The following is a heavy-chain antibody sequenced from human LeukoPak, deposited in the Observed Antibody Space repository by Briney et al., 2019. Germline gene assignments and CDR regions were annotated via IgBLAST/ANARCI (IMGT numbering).Heavy chain of an antibody. Sequence: PGGSLRLSCAASGFTFSSYAMHWVRQAPGKGLEWVAVISYDGINKYYADSVKGRFTISRDNSKNTLYLQMNSLRAEDTAVYYCAGAGFLEWLPDDYWGQGTLVTVSS. CDR3: AGAGFLEWLPDDY. D-gene: IGHD3-3*01. J-gene: IGHJ4*02. CDR1: GFTFSSYA. V-gene: IGHV3-30-3*01. CDR2: ISYDGINK.